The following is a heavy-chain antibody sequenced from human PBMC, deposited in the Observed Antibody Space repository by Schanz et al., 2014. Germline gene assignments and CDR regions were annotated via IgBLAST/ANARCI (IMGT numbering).Heavy chain of an antibody. J-gene: IGHJ4*02. CDR3: AREIPAGGHFDY. CDR1: GFTFSDYA. V-gene: IGHV3-30*04. D-gene: IGHD2-15*01. Sequence: VQLVESGGGLVQPGGSLIISCSASGFTFSDYALHWVRQAPGKGLEWVALISYDGNNKYYADSVKGRFTISRDNSKNTLYLRMISLRAEDTAMFYCAREIPAGGHFDYWGQGTLVSVSS. CDR2: ISYDGNNK.